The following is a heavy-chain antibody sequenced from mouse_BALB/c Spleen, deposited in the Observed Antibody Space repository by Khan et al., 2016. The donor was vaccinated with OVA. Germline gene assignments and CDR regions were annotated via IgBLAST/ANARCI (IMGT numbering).Heavy chain of an antibody. D-gene: IGHD2-14*01. CDR3: VRDVAIHRNDGWFAY. CDR1: GYTFTSYT. CDR2: INPSNGYT. Sequence: VQLQESGAELARPGASVKMSCKASGYTFTSYTIHWIKLRPGQGLEWIGYINPSNGYTNYNQKFKDKATLTADKSSPTAYMQLSSLTSDDYAVYYCVRDVAIHRNDGWFAYWGQGTLVTVSA. V-gene: IGHV1-4*01. J-gene: IGHJ3*01.